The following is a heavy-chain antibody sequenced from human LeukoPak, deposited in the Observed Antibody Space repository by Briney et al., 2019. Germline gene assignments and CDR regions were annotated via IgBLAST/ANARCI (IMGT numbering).Heavy chain of an antibody. Sequence: GGSLRLSCAASEFTVSNNYMSWVRQAPGKGLEWVSVIYSGGNTYYADSVKGRFTISRDNSKNTVYLQINSLRAEDTAVYYCARDRHYDFWSGYYTPFNSWGQGTLVTVSS. D-gene: IGHD3-3*01. V-gene: IGHV3-53*01. CDR1: EFTVSNNY. CDR2: IYSGGNT. CDR3: ARDRHYDFWSGYYTPFNS. J-gene: IGHJ4*02.